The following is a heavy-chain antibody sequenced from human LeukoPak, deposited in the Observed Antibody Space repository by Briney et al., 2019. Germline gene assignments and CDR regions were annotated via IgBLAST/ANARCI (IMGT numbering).Heavy chain of an antibody. J-gene: IGHJ5*02. CDR1: GYTFTSYG. CDR3: ARDLYCTNGVCPNWFDP. Sequence: ASVKVSCKASGYTFTSYGISWVRQAPGQGLEWMGWISAYNGNTNYAQKFQGRVTITADESTSTAYMELSSLRSEDTAVYYCARDLYCTNGVCPNWFDPWGQGTLVTVSS. D-gene: IGHD2-8*01. CDR2: ISAYNGNT. V-gene: IGHV1-18*01.